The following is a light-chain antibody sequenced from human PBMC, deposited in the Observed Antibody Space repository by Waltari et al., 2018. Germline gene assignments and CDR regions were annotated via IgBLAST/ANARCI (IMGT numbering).Light chain of an antibody. CDR2: EDH. CDR1: SGSIASNY. CDR3: QSYDGTNWV. J-gene: IGLJ3*02. V-gene: IGLV6-57*02. Sequence: NFMLTQPHSVSESPGKTVTISCSGSSGSIASNYVQWYQQRPGSAPNTVIYEDHQRPSGAPDRFSGSIDSSSNSASLTISGLKTEDEADYYCQSYDGTNWVFGGGTKLTVL.